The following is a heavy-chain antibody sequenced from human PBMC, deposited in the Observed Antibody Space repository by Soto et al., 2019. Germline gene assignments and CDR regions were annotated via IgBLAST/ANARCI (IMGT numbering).Heavy chain of an antibody. CDR3: AREGYYDFWSGYYGMDV. J-gene: IGHJ6*02. Sequence: PSHTLSLTCAISGYSVSSNSAALNWIRQSPSRGLEWLGRTYYRSKWYNDYAVSVKSRITINPDTSKNQFSLQLNSVTPEDTAVYYCAREGYYDFWSGYYGMDVWGQGTTVTVSS. CDR1: GYSVSSNSAA. V-gene: IGHV6-1*01. D-gene: IGHD3-3*01. CDR2: TYYRSKWYN.